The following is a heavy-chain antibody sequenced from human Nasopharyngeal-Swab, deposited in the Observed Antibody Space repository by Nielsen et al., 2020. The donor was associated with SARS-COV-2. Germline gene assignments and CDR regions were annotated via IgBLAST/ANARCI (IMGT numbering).Heavy chain of an antibody. D-gene: IGHD6-13*01. V-gene: IGHV3-23*01. Sequence: GESLKISCAASGFTFSSYAMSWVRQAPGKGLEWVSAISGSGGSTYYADSVKGRFTISRDNSKNTLYLQMNGLRAEDTAVYYCARRPYSSSFFWFDPWGQGTLVTVSS. CDR1: GFTFSSYA. CDR2: ISGSGGST. CDR3: ARRPYSSSFFWFDP. J-gene: IGHJ5*02.